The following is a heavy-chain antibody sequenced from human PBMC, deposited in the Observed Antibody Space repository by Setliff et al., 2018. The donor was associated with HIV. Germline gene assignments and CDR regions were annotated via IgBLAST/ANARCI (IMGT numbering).Heavy chain of an antibody. V-gene: IGHV4-38-2*01. Sequence: LSLTCDVSGYSISNGYFWGWIRQPPGKGLEWIGSIYHSGSIYYNPSLKSRVTISVDTSKNQFSLKLSSVTAADTAVYYCARHDGTYCGGDCYLLGYFDLWGRGTLVTVSS. J-gene: IGHJ2*01. CDR2: IYHSGSI. D-gene: IGHD2-21*02. CDR3: ARHDGTYCGGDCYLLGYFDL. CDR1: GYSISNGYF.